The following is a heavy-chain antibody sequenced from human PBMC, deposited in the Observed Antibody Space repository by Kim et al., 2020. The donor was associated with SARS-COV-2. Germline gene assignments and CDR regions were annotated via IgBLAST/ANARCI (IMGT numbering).Heavy chain of an antibody. J-gene: IGHJ3*02. Sequence: GGSLRLSCAASGFTFDDYAMHWVRQAPGKGLEWVSGISWNSGSIGYADSVKGRFTISRDNAKNSLYLQMNSLRAEDTALYYCAKDIDIVATDDAFDIWGQGTMVTVSS. CDR3: AKDIDIVATDDAFDI. V-gene: IGHV3-9*01. CDR1: GFTFDDYA. CDR2: ISWNSGSI. D-gene: IGHD5-12*01.